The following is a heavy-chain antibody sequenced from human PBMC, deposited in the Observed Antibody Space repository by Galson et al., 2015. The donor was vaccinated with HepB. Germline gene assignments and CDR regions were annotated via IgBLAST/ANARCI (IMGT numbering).Heavy chain of an antibody. D-gene: IGHD3-10*01. CDR3: ARHTPPLGSSTPWFDP. V-gene: IGHV5-10-1*01. Sequence: QSGAEVKKSGESLRISCKGSGYSFTSYWISWVRQMPGKGLEWMGRIDPSDSYTNYSPSFQGHVTISADKSISTAYLQWSSLKASDTAMYYCARHTPPLGSSTPWFDPWGQGTLVTVSS. J-gene: IGHJ5*02. CDR1: GYSFTSYW. CDR2: IDPSDSYT.